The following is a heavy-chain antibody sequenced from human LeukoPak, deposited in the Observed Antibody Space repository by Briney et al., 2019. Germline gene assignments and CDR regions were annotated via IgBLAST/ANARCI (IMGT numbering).Heavy chain of an antibody. V-gene: IGHV4-39*01. CDR3: VRTQYSSSWYLGFVLDY. D-gene: IGHD6-13*01. Sequence: GSLRLSCAASGFTFSSYAMSWVRQPPGKGLEWIGSIYYTGSTYYNPSLQSRVTISVDTSKNQFSLKLTSVTAADTAVYYCVRTQYSSSWYLGFVLDYWGQGTLVTVSS. J-gene: IGHJ4*02. CDR2: IYYTGST. CDR1: GFTFSSYA.